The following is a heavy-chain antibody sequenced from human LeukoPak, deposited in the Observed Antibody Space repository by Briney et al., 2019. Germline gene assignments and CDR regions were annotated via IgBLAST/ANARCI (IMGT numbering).Heavy chain of an antibody. D-gene: IGHD6-13*01. CDR2: ISWNSGNI. CDR3: AKGGAAADNYWYFDL. V-gene: IGHV3-9*01. J-gene: IGHJ2*01. Sequence: TGRSLRLSCSASGFTFDDYAMHWVRQAPGKGLEWVSGISWNSGNITYGDSVKGRFTISRDNAKNSLYLQMSSLRTEDTALYYCAKGGAAADNYWYFDLWGRGTLVTVSS. CDR1: GFTFDDYA.